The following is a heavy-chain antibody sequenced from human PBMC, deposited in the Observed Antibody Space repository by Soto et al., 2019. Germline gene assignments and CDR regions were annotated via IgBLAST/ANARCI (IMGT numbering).Heavy chain of an antibody. CDR3: ARRHSRNWVAFDV. V-gene: IGHV4-34*01. CDR1: GGSFGDNY. D-gene: IGHD1-1*01. J-gene: IGHJ3*01. CDR2: SNDSGRT. Sequence: QVQLQQWGAGLLKPSETLSLTCAVFGGSFGDNYWTWIRQPPGKGLEWIGESNDSGRTNYNPSLKSRGTISVDTSKNQFSLRLTSVTAADTAIYYCARRHSRNWVAFDVWGQGTTVIVSS.